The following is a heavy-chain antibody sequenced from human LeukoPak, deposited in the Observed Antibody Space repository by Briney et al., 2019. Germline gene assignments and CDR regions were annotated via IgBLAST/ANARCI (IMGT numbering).Heavy chain of an antibody. CDR3: ARVLYGDYYYYMDV. D-gene: IGHD4/OR15-4a*01. V-gene: IGHV3-20*04. Sequence: PGGSLRLSCAASGFIFDDFGLAWVRQVPGKGLDWVCGINWNGDTTGCADSVQGRFIISRDHAKNSLYLQMSSLRADDTALYYCARVLYGDYYYYMDVWGGGTAVIVSS. J-gene: IGHJ6*03. CDR2: INWNGDTT. CDR1: GFIFDDFG.